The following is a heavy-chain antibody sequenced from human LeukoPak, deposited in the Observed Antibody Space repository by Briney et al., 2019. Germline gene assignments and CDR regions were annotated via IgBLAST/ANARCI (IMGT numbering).Heavy chain of an antibody. Sequence: ASVKVSCKASGYTFTSYDINWVRQATGQGLEWMGWMNPNSGNTGYAQKFQGRVTMTRNTSISTAYMELSSLRSEDTAVYYCARSTSSYYCYYMDVWGKGTTVTVSS. CDR2: MNPNSGNT. CDR1: GYTFTSYD. J-gene: IGHJ6*03. V-gene: IGHV1-8*01. CDR3: ARSTSSYYCYYMDV. D-gene: IGHD2-15*01.